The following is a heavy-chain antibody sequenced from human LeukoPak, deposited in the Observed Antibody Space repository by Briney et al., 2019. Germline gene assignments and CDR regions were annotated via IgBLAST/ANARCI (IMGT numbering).Heavy chain of an antibody. CDR2: ISAYNGNT. Sequence: ASVKVSCKASGYTFTSYGISWVRQAPGQGLERMGWISAYNGNTNYAQKLQGRVTMTTDTSTSTAYMELRSLRSDDTAVYYCAREQDYYYDSSGYYYWGQGTLVTVSS. CDR1: GYTFTSYG. CDR3: AREQDYYYDSSGYYY. D-gene: IGHD3-22*01. V-gene: IGHV1-18*01. J-gene: IGHJ4*02.